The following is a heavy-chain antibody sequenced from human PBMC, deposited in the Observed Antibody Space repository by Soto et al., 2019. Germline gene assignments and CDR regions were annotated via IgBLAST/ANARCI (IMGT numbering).Heavy chain of an antibody. CDR2: IKSKTDGGTT. CDR3: TASYGSGTRYYYYYGMDV. V-gene: IGHV3-15*07. CDR1: GFTFSNAW. Sequence: EVQLVESGGGLVKPGGSLRLSCAASGFTFSNAWMNWVRQAPGKGLEWVGRIKSKTDGGTTDYAAPVKGRFTISRDYSKNTLYLQMNSLKTEDTAVYYCTASYGSGTRYYYYYGMDVWGQGTKVTVSS. J-gene: IGHJ6*02. D-gene: IGHD3-10*01.